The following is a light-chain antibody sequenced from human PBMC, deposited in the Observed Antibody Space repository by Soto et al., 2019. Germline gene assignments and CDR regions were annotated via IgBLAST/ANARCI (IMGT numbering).Light chain of an antibody. V-gene: IGKV1-39*01. CDR3: QQSYSTPLN. CDR1: QSISSY. Sequence: DIQMTQSPSSLSASVGDRVTITCRASQSISSYLNWYQQKPGKAPKLLIYAASSLQSGVPSRFSGSGSGTDFTLTISRLQPEDFATYYCQQSYSTPLNFGPGTKVDIK. CDR2: AAS. J-gene: IGKJ3*01.